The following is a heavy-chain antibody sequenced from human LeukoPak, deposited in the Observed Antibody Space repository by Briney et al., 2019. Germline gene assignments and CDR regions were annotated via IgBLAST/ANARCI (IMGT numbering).Heavy chain of an antibody. CDR1: GGSFSGYY. V-gene: IGHV4-34*01. D-gene: IGHD3-3*01. CDR3: ARVRITIFGVVQNWFDP. CDR2: INHSGST. Sequence: SETLSLTCAVYGGSFSGYYWSWIRQPPGKGLEWIGEINHSGSTSYNPSLKSRVTISVDTSKNQFSLKLSSVTAADTAVYYCARVRITIFGVVQNWFDPWGQGTLVTVSS. J-gene: IGHJ5*02.